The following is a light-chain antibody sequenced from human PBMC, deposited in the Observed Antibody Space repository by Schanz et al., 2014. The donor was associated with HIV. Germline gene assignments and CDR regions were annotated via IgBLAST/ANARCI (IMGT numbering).Light chain of an antibody. V-gene: IGLV1-40*01. CDR3: SSYTSSSTLE. Sequence: QSVLTQPPSVSGAPGQRVTISCTGSSSNIGAGFDVHWYQLFPETAPRLLIYGNNNRPAGVPDRFSGSKSGTSASLAITGLQAEDEADYYCSSYTSSSTLEFGGGTKLTVL. CDR1: SSNIGAGFD. J-gene: IGLJ2*01. CDR2: GNN.